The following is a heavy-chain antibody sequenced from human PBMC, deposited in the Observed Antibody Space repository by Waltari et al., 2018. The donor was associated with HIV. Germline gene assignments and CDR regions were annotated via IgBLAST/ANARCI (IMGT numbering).Heavy chain of an antibody. V-gene: IGHV3-66*01. Sequence: EVQLVESGGGVVQPGGSLRLSCAASRFTVSSNYRHWVRQAPGQGREWVSVIYSDGNTYYADSVKGRFTISRDNSKNTLYLQMNSLRAEDTAVYYCARGISMIVVVNQNQWGAFDIWGQGTMVTVSS. D-gene: IGHD3-22*01. J-gene: IGHJ3*02. CDR1: RFTVSSNY. CDR2: IYSDGNT. CDR3: ARGISMIVVVNQNQWGAFDI.